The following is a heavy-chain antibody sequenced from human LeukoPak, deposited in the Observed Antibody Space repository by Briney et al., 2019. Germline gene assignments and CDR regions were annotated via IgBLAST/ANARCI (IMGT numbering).Heavy chain of an antibody. D-gene: IGHD2-21*02. J-gene: IGHJ4*02. V-gene: IGHV4-39*01. CDR3: ASQTDYYFDY. CDR1: GGSISSSRYY. CDR2: MYYSGST. Sequence: SETLSLTCTVSGGSISSSRYYWGWIRQPPGKGLEWIGSMYYSGSTYYNPSLKSRLTTSVDTSKNQFSLKLSSVTAADTAVYYCASQTDYYFDYWGQGTLVTVSS.